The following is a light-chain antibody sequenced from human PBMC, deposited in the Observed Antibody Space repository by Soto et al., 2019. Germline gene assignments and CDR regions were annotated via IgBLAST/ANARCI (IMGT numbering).Light chain of an antibody. Sequence: QAVLIQPPLPSWPPRTRVTPSFFGSPSYIGSNSLHWYQQLPGTDPKLLIYSNDRRPSGVPDRFSGSKSGTSASLAISGLQSEDEADYYCAAWDDSLNGYVFGTGTKVTVL. V-gene: IGLV1-44*01. J-gene: IGLJ1*01. CDR2: SND. CDR3: AAWDDSLNGYV. CDR1: PSYIGSNS.